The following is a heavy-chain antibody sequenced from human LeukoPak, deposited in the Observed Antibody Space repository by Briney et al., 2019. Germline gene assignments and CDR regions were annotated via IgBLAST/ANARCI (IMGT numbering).Heavy chain of an antibody. CDR3: ARVPYSTGAFDY. D-gene: IGHD6-19*01. Sequence: GGSLRLSCAASGFTFNRYSMNWVRQAPGKGLEWISYISSSSTIYYTDSVKGRFTISRDNAKNSLYLQMNSLRDEDTALYYCARVPYSTGAFDYWGQGTLVTVSS. CDR2: ISSSSTI. CDR1: GFTFNRYS. V-gene: IGHV3-48*02. J-gene: IGHJ4*02.